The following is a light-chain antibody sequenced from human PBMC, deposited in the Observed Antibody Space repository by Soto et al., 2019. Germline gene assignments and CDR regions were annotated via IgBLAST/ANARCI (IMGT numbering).Light chain of an antibody. V-gene: IGLV2-8*01. CDR2: EVS. CDR1: SSDVGGYNY. J-gene: IGLJ3*02. CDR3: SSYAGTNNLV. Sequence: QPVLTQPPSASGSPGQSVTISCTGTSSDVGGYNYVSWYQQYPGKAPKIMIYEVSERPSGVPVRFSGSKSGNTASLTVSGLQAEDEADYYCSSYAGTNNLVFGGGTKVTVL.